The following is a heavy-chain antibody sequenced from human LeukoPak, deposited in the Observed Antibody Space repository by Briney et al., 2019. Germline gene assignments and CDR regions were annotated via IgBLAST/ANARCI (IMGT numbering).Heavy chain of an antibody. Sequence: GGSLRLSCAASGFTFSICAMNWVRQAPGKGPEWVSAISGSGGSTYYADSVKGRFTISRDNSKNTLYLQMNSLRAEDTAVYYCAKGQVRGGFDPWGQGTLVTVSS. CDR1: GFTFSICA. V-gene: IGHV3-23*01. CDR3: AKGQVRGGFDP. CDR2: ISGSGGST. J-gene: IGHJ5*02. D-gene: IGHD3-16*01.